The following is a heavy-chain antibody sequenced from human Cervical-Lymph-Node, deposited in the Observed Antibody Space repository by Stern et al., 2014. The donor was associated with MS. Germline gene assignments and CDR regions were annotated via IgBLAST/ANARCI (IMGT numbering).Heavy chain of an antibody. V-gene: IGHV1-2*02. CDR3: AKDGYNY. J-gene: IGHJ4*02. CDR1: GYTFTGYY. D-gene: IGHD5-24*01. Sequence: VQLVESGAEVKKPGASVKVSCKASGYTFTGYYIHWVRQAPGPGLEGMGWIIPNNGDTNYAQNFQGRVTMTRDTSISTAYMELSRLRSDDTAVYYCAKDGYNYWGQGTLVTVSS. CDR2: IIPNNGDT.